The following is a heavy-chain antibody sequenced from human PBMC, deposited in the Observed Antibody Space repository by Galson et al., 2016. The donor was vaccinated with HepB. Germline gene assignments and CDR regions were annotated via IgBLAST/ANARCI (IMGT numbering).Heavy chain of an antibody. V-gene: IGHV3-23*01. D-gene: IGHD6-19*01. CDR3: AKDPGRGSGWFFFDS. Sequence: SLRLSCAASGFTFSSYTMSWVRQAPGMGLEWVSSISGSGSFTYFADSVKGRFTISRDNSKNTLYPQMNSLRAEDTATYYCAKDPGRGSGWFFFDSWGQGTLVTVSS. CDR1: GFTFSSYT. CDR2: ISGSGSFT. J-gene: IGHJ4*02.